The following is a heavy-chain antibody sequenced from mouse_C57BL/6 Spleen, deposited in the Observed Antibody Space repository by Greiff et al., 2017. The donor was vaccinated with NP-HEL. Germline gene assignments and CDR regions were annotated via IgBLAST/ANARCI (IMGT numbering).Heavy chain of an antibody. J-gene: IGHJ4*01. CDR1: GYTFTSYW. CDR2: IDPSGSYT. V-gene: IGHV1-50*01. Sequence: QVQLQQPGAELVKPGASVKLSCKASGYTFTSYWMQWVKQRPGQGLEWIGEIDPSGSYTNYNQKFKGKATLTVDTSSSTAYMQLSSLTSEDSAVYYCARWLLRDYAMDYWGQGTSVTVSS. CDR3: ARWLLRDYAMDY. D-gene: IGHD2-3*01.